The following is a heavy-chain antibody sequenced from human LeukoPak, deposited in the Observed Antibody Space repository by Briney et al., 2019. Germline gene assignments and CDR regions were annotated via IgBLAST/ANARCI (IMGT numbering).Heavy chain of an antibody. D-gene: IGHD3-16*01. CDR1: GFTFSSSS. CDR3: ARVRLGGHSDY. Sequence: GGSLRLSCAASGFTFSSSSMSWVRQAPGKGLEWVSYITSGSSPISYADSVEGRFTISRDNAKNSLFLQMNSLRDGDTAVYYCARVRLGGHSDYWGQGTLVTVSS. J-gene: IGHJ4*02. V-gene: IGHV3-48*02. CDR2: ITSGSSPI.